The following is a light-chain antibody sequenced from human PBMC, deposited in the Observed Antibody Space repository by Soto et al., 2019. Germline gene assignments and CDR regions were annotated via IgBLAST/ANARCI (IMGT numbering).Light chain of an antibody. CDR3: QRYNGWPEYT. J-gene: IGKJ2*01. CDR2: GAS. CDR1: QSGGHS. V-gene: IGKV3D-15*01. Sequence: EVAMTQSPATLSFSPWEGVTLSGRVSQSGGHSLDWNHQKPGQPPRMLIYGASTRVTGVPPRFSVNGSGREFPLTSASLQSQDFALYHCQRYNGWPEYTFGHGTRREIK.